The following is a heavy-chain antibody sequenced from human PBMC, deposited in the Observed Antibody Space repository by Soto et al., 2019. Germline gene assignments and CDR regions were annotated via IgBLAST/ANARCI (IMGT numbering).Heavy chain of an antibody. CDR2: IFPGNSET. V-gene: IGHV5-51*01. J-gene: IGHJ6*01. CDR1: GYNFVTQW. Sequence: GESLKISCEAFGYNFVTQWIGWVRLLPGRGLEWMGMIFPGNSETIYSPSFQGQVTISVDKSTSTAYMHWNSLRASDSAIYFCARKPALERVEFWGQGTRVTVAS. CDR3: ARKPALERVEF.